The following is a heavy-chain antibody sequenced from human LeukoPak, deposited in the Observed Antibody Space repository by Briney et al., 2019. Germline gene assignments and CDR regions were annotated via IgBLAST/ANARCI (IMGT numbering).Heavy chain of an antibody. CDR1: GGSISSGGYS. V-gene: IGHV4-61*08. CDR3: ARLASDYYGSSGPDI. D-gene: IGHD3-22*01. CDR2: IYYSGST. J-gene: IGHJ3*02. Sequence: PSETLSLTCAVSGGSISSGGYSWSWIRQPPGKGLEWIGYIYYSGSTNYNPSLKSRVTISVDTSKNQFSLKLSSVTAADTAVYYCARLASDYYGSSGPDIWGQGTMVTVSS.